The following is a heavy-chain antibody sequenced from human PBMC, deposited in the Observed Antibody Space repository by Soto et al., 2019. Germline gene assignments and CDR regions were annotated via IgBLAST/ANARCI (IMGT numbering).Heavy chain of an antibody. CDR3: ARGSAVAMFCGMDV. CDR1: GFDVGANY. D-gene: IGHD3-10*02. J-gene: IGHJ6*02. V-gene: IGHV3-53*04. CDR2: IYSGGST. Sequence: EVQLVESGGGLVQPGGSLRLSCAASGFDVGANYMNWVRQAPGKGLEWVSVIYSGGSTYYADSVKGRFTISRHNSKNTVDLQITSLRPEDTAVYYCARGSAVAMFCGMDVWGHGTTVTVSS.